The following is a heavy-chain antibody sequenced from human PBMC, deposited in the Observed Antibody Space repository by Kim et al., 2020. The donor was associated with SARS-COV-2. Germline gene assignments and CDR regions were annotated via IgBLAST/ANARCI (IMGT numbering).Heavy chain of an antibody. Sequence: GGSLRLSCAASGFSLSSYIMHWVRQTPGKGLEWMAVMSYDGSNKYYADAVKGRFTISRDDSKNTRNLQMNSLRAEDTAPDYSLTNLGVWGQGTTVTVSS. J-gene: IGHJ6*02. CDR2: MSYDGSNK. CDR1: GFSLSSYI. CDR3: LTNLGV. D-gene: IGHD2-2*01. V-gene: IGHV3-30-3*01.